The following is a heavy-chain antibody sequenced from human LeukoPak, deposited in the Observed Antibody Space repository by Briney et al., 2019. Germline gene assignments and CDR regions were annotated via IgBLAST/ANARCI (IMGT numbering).Heavy chain of an antibody. CDR2: IYTSGST. D-gene: IGHD6-13*01. V-gene: IGHV4-61*02. Sequence: PSETLSLTCTVSGGSISSGSYYWSWIRQPAGKGLEWIGRIYTSGSTNYNPSLRSRVTISVDTSKNQFSLKLSSVTAADTAVYYCAGVSYSSSWWNHDAFDIWGQGTMVTVSS. CDR3: AGVSYSSSWWNHDAFDI. J-gene: IGHJ3*02. CDR1: GGSISSGSYY.